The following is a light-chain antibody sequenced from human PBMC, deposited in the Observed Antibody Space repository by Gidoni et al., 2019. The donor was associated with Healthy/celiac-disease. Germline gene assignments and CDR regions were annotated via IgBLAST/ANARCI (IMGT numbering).Light chain of an antibody. Sequence: SYVLTPPPSVSVAPGQTARITWGGNNIGSKSVHWYQQKPGQAPVLVVYDDSDRPSGIPERVSGSNSGNTATLTISRVEAGDEADYYCQVWDSSSDHYVVFGGGTKLTVL. V-gene: IGLV3-21*02. CDR3: QVWDSSSDHYVV. CDR2: DDS. J-gene: IGLJ2*01. CDR1: NIGSKS.